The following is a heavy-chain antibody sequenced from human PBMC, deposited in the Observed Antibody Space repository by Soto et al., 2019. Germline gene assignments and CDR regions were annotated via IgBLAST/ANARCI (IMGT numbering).Heavy chain of an antibody. CDR2: ITPIFGTA. Sequence: SVKVSCKVSGGTFSSYAISWVRQAPGQGLGWMGVITPIFGTANYAQKFQGRVTITADKSTSTAYMELSSLRSEDTAAYYCGRGYCTSPSCPRAHYGLDVWGQGTTVTVSS. CDR3: GRGYCTSPSCPRAHYGLDV. J-gene: IGHJ6*02. D-gene: IGHD2-2*01. V-gene: IGHV1-69*06. CDR1: GGTFSSYA.